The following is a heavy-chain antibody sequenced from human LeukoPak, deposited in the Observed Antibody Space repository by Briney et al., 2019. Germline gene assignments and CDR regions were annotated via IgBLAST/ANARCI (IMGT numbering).Heavy chain of an antibody. D-gene: IGHD3-16*01. CDR1: GYTFTDYY. Sequence: ASVKVSCKASGYTFTDYYMHWVRQAPGQGLEWMGWINPNSGGTNYAQKFQGSVTMTRDTSISTAYMELSRLRSDDTAVYYCARDNRPGARWGFDYWGQGTLVTVSS. J-gene: IGHJ4*02. V-gene: IGHV1-2*02. CDR2: INPNSGGT. CDR3: ARDNRPGARWGFDY.